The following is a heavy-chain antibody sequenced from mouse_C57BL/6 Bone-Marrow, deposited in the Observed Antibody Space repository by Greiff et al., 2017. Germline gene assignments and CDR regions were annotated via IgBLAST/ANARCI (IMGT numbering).Heavy chain of an antibody. J-gene: IGHJ3*01. D-gene: IGHD1-1*01. V-gene: IGHV14-2*01. Sequence: EVQLQQSGAELVKPGASVKLSCTASGFNIKDYYMHWVKQRTEQGLEWIGRIAPEDGETKYAPKFPGKATIKAYTSSNTADLQLSSLTSEDTAVYYLAQFSYYYGSPAWFAYWGQGTLVTVSA. CDR2: IAPEDGET. CDR1: GFNIKDYY. CDR3: AQFSYYYGSPAWFAY.